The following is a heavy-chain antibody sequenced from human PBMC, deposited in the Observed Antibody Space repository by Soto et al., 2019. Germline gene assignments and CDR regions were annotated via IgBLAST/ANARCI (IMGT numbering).Heavy chain of an antibody. J-gene: IGHJ6*02. D-gene: IGHD2-2*01. CDR3: ARVDIVVVPAATTDF. Sequence: DSVKVSCKASGYTFTSYYMHWVRQAPGQGLEWMGIINPSGGSTSYARKFQGRVTMTRDTSTSTVYMELSSLRSEDTAVYYCARVDIVVVPAATTDFSGPGTSLTLS. CDR1: GYTFTSYY. CDR2: INPSGGST. V-gene: IGHV1-46*01.